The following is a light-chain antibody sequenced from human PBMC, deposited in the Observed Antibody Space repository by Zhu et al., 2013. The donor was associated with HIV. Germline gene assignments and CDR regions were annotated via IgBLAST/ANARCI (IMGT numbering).Light chain of an antibody. J-gene: IGKJ4*01. CDR3: QQYHTTPLT. Sequence: DIVMTQSPDSLAVSLGERATINCQSSQRILFSSNDKNYLAWYQQKPGQPPKLLIYWASIRASGVPDRFSGRGSGTDFTLTIDNLQADDVAIYYCQQYHTTPLTFGGGTKVELK. V-gene: IGKV4-1*01. CDR2: WAS. CDR1: QRILFSSNDKNY.